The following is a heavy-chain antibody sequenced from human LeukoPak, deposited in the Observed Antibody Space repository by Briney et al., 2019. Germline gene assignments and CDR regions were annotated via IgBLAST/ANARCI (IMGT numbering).Heavy chain of an antibody. CDR2: ISYDGSNK. CDR1: GFTFSSYA. CDR3: AREDVRGVIYFDY. D-gene: IGHD3-10*01. Sequence: PGGSLRLSCAASGFTFSSYAMHWVRQAPGKGLEWVAVISYDGSNKYYADSVKGRFTISRDNSKNTLYLQMNSLRAEDTAVYYCAREDVRGVIYFDYWGQGTLVTVSS. J-gene: IGHJ4*02. V-gene: IGHV3-30-3*01.